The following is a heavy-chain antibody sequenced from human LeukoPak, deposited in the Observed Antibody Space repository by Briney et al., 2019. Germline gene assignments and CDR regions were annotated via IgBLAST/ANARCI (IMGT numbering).Heavy chain of an antibody. CDR2: ISYDGNNK. CDR1: GFTFSSYG. D-gene: IGHD5-12*01. CDR3: AKEVADAFAI. J-gene: IGHJ3*02. V-gene: IGHV3-30*18. Sequence: PGRSLRLSCAASGFTFSSYGMHWVRQAPGKGLEWVAVISYDGNNKYYADSVKGRFTISRDNSKNTLYLQMNSLRAEDTAVHYCAKEVADAFAIWGQGTMVTVSS.